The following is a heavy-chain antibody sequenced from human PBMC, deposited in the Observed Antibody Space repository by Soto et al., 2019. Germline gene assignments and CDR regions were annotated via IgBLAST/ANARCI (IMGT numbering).Heavy chain of an antibody. CDR3: ARQRSWTYYYYGLDV. CDR2: ISTYNGYT. CDR1: GYTFTTSG. V-gene: IGHV1-18*01. J-gene: IGHJ6*02. D-gene: IGHD1-26*01. Sequence: QVQLVQSGPEVRKPGASVKVSCEASGYTFTTSGISWVRQVPGQGLEWMGWISTYNGYTNSEQNVQGRVIMTADTSTGTAYMELMSLKSDDTAVYYCARQRSWTYYYYGLDVWGQGTIVTVSS.